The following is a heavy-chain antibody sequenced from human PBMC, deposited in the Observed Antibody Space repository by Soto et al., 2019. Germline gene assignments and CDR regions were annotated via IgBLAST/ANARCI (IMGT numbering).Heavy chain of an antibody. D-gene: IGHD3-10*01. CDR3: ARAMGDGSGSYYAFDI. Sequence: GGSLRLSCAASGFTVSSNYMSWVRQAPGKGLEWVSVIYSGGSTYYADSVKGRFTISRDNSKNTLYLQMNSLRAEDTAVYDCARAMGDGSGSYYAFDIWGQGTMVTVSS. CDR2: IYSGGST. J-gene: IGHJ3*02. CDR1: GFTVSSNY. V-gene: IGHV3-53*01.